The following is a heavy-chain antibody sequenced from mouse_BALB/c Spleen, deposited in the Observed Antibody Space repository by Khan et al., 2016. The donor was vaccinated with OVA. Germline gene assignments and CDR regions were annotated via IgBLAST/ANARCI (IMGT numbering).Heavy chain of an antibody. Sequence: VQLKESGPELVKPGTSVGMSCKASGYRFTDSIIHWMKQKPGQGLDWIGYINPYNGATKDNEKFKGKAKLTSDKSSKKAYLELSSLTSEDSAVYFCSRGNWQSYYFDYWGQGTTLTVSS. CDR3: SRGNWQSYYFDY. V-gene: IGHV1S136*01. CDR2: INPYNGAT. D-gene: IGHD4-1*01. J-gene: IGHJ2*01. CDR1: GYRFTDSI.